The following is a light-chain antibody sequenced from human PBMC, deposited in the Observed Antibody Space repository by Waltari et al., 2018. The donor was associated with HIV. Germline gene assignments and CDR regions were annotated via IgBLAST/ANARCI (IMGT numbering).Light chain of an antibody. Sequence: SYELTQPPSVSVSPGHTARITCSGDALPKKYAYWYQQKSGQAPVLVIYEDSERPSGIPERFSGSSSGTLATLTISGAQVEDEGDYYCYSTDSSGRGVFGGGTKLTVL. CDR2: EDS. CDR1: ALPKKY. J-gene: IGLJ2*01. V-gene: IGLV3-10*01. CDR3: YSTDSSGRGV.